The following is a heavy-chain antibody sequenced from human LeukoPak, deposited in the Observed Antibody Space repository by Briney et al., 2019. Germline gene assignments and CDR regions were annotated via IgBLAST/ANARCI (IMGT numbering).Heavy chain of an antibody. CDR2: INHSGST. CDR1: GGSFSGYY. Sequence: SETLSLTCAVYGGSFSGYYWSWIRQPPGKGLEWIGEINHSGSTKSPTTIKRRVTVSVYPSKNQFSLKLSSVTPAHTAVYYCTRQTFYYGSVSYYFDYWGQGTLVTVSS. J-gene: IGHJ4*02. V-gene: IGHV4-34*01. D-gene: IGHD3-10*01. CDR3: TRQTFYYGSVSYYFDY.